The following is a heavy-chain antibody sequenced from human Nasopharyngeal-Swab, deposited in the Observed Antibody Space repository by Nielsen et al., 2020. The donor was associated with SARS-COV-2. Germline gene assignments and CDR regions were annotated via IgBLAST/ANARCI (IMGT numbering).Heavy chain of an antibody. CDR3: ASDSGYSSPDAFDI. CDR1: GSLFTTFP. J-gene: IGHJ3*02. Sequence: SDLLSPPCPPLGSLFTTFPWTWSPQLPGKGLEWIVYIYYSGSTNYNPSLKSRVTISVDTSKNQFSLQLSAVTAADTAVYYCASDSGYSSPDAFDIWGQGRMVTVSS. V-gene: IGHV4-59*01. CDR2: IYYSGST. D-gene: IGHD6-13*01.